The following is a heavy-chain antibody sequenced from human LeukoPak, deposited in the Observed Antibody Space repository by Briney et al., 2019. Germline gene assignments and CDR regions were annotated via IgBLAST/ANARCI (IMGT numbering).Heavy chain of an antibody. V-gene: IGHV5-51*01. CDR2: IYPGDSNT. CDR3: ARPEQIVGAHY. CDR1: GYSFTSYW. D-gene: IGHD1-26*01. J-gene: IGHJ4*02. Sequence: GESLKISCKGSGYSFTSYWIGWVRQMPGKGLEWMGIIYPGDSNTKYSPSFQAQVTISADKSISTAYLQWSSLKASDTAMYYCARPEQIVGAHYWGQGTLVTVSS.